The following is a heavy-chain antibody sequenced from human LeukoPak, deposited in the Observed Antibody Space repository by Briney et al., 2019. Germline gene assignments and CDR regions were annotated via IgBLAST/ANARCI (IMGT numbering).Heavy chain of an antibody. CDR2: IFYSGST. J-gene: IGHJ4*02. CDR1: GGSISNDY. Sequence: SETLSLTCTVSGGSISNDYWSWIRQPPGKGLEWIGYIFYSGSTNYNPSLKSRVTMSVDTSKNQFSLRLNSVTAADTAVYYCATTSPSDPVSIDYWGQGTLVTVSS. V-gene: IGHV4-59*01. D-gene: IGHD2-2*01. CDR3: ATTSPSDPVSIDY.